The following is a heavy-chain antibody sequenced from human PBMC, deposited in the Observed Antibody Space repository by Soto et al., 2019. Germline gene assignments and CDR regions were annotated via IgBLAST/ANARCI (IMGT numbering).Heavy chain of an antibody. CDR3: ARDLAAVPRAFDY. Sequence: SETLSLTCTVSGGSISSYFYIWVRQPPGKGLEWIGSVYYTGTTDYNPSLKSRVTISVDTSKTQFSLNLRSVTAADTAVYYCARDLAAVPRAFDYWGRGTLVTISS. CDR2: VYYTGTT. D-gene: IGHD6-13*01. V-gene: IGHV4-59*01. J-gene: IGHJ4*02. CDR1: GGSISSYF.